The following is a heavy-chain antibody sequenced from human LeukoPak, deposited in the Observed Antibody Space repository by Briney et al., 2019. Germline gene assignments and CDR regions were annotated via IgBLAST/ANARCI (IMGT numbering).Heavy chain of an antibody. V-gene: IGHV3-64*04. CDR1: GFSFSKYA. J-gene: IGHJ4*02. CDR3: ARGGYFDWLPSYYFDY. D-gene: IGHD3-9*01. CDR2: LSSNGGRR. Sequence: GGSLRLSCSASGFSFSKYAMHWVRQAPGKGLQYVSALSSNGGRRFYADSVKGRFTISRDNAKNSLYLQMNSLRAEDTAVYYCARGGYFDWLPSYYFDYWGQGTLVTVSS.